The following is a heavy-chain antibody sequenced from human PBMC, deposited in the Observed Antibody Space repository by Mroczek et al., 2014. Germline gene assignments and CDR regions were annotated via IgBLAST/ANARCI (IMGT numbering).Heavy chain of an antibody. CDR2: IYTSGST. J-gene: IGHJ4*02. CDR1: GGSISSGSYY. V-gene: IGHV4-61*02. CDR3: ARGRSSSGQIRGYYFDY. Sequence: QVQLQESGPGLVKPSQTLSLTCTVSGGSISSGSYYWSWIRQPAGKGLEWIGRIYTSGSTNYNPSLKSRVTISVDTSKNQFSLKLSSVTAADTAVYYCARGRSSSGQIRGYYFDYWGQGTLVTVSS. D-gene: IGHD2-2*01.